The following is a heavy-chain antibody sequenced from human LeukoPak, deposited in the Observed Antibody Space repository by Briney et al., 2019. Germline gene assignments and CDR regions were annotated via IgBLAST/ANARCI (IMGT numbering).Heavy chain of an antibody. CDR3: VTGPSYGYAY. D-gene: IGHD5-18*01. CDR1: GLTFSDFW. CDR2: VKGDGRTT. J-gene: IGHJ4*02. V-gene: IGHV3-74*01. Sequence: GGALRLSCAASGLTFSDFWMHWVRRPPGKGLVWVALVKGDGRTTIYADSVKGRFTISRDNAKNTLYLQMKSLRADDSGVYYCVTGPSYGYAYWGQGVLVTVSS.